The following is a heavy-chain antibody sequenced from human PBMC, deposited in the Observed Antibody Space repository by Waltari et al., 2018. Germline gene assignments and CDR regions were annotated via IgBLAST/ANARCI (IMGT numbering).Heavy chain of an antibody. CDR1: GFTVSSYW. D-gene: IGHD2-21*02. V-gene: IGHV3-7*01. CDR2: INEDGNEK. CDR3: ARGRSECTGGYNNGDQGDY. J-gene: IGHJ4*02. Sequence: VQLVESGGGLGQPGGSLRLPCEASGFTVSSYWIGWVRQAPGWGREGVGDINEDGNEKYYADSVKGRLTIAGDKAKKSVFLDVSTLGAEDTAVYYCARGRSECTGGYNNGDQGDYGGEGTLVTVSS.